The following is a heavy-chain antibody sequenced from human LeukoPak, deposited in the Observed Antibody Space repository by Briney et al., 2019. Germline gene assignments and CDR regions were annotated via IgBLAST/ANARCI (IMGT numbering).Heavy chain of an antibody. J-gene: IGHJ5*02. CDR2: INPIGGIT. Sequence: ASVKVSCKASGYTFTTYYMHWVRQAPGQGLEWMGIINPIGGITSYAQKFQGRVTMTRDMSTSTVYMELSSLRSEDTAVYYCARGIPGAHHWFDPWGQGTLVTVSS. CDR1: GYTFTTYY. CDR3: ARGIPGAHHWFDP. V-gene: IGHV1-46*01.